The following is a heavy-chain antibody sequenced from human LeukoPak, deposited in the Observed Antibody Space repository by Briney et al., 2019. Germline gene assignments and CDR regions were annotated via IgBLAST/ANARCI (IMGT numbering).Heavy chain of an antibody. Sequence: GGSLRLSCAASGFIFSSYSMSWVRQAPGKGLEWVSVITDSGGNTYYADSVKGRFTISKDNSKNTVYLQMSSLRVDDTAVYYCAKAASSSWPSYYYGMDVWGQGTTVTVSS. V-gene: IGHV3-23*01. CDR1: GFIFSSYS. CDR3: AKAASSSWPSYYYGMDV. CDR2: ITDSGGNT. J-gene: IGHJ6*02. D-gene: IGHD6-13*01.